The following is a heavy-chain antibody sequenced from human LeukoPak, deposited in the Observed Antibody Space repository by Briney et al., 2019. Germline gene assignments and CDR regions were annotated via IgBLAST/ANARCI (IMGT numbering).Heavy chain of an antibody. D-gene: IGHD3-22*01. V-gene: IGHV1-69*05. CDR1: GGTFSSYA. CDR2: IIPNFGTA. CDR3: AITLGSGYYYPANPFDY. J-gene: IGHJ4*02. Sequence: GASVKVSCKASGGTFSSYAISCVRRAPGQGLGWLGGIIPNFGTANHAQKFQGRVTITTDESTSTAYMEVSSLRSEDTAVYYCAITLGSGYYYPANPFDYWGQGTLDTVS.